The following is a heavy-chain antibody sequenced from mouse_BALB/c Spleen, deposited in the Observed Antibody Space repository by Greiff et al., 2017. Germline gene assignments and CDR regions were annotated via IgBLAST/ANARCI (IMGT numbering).Heavy chain of an antibody. Sequence: EVQRVESGPELVKPGASVKISCKASGYTFTDYNMHWVKQSHGKSLEWIGYIYPYNGGTGYNQKFKSKATLTVDNSSSTAYMELRSLTSEDSAVYYCARVRYYGNYAAMDYWGQGTSVTVSS. V-gene: IGHV1S29*02. CDR3: ARVRYYGNYAAMDY. CDR1: GYTFTDYN. D-gene: IGHD2-1*01. CDR2: IYPYNGGT. J-gene: IGHJ4*01.